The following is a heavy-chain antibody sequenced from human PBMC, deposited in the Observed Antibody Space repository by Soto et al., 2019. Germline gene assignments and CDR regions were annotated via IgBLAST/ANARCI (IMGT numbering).Heavy chain of an antibody. D-gene: IGHD6-13*01. CDR1: GFTFTSSA. CDR3: AAGIAAAGTYYYYGMDV. Sequence: SVKVSCKASGFTFTSSAVQWVRQARGQRLEWIGWIVVGSGNTNYAQKFQERVTITRDMSTSTAYMELSSLRSEDTAVYYCAAGIAAAGTYYYYGMDVWGQGTMVTVSS. CDR2: IVVGSGNT. V-gene: IGHV1-58*01. J-gene: IGHJ6*02.